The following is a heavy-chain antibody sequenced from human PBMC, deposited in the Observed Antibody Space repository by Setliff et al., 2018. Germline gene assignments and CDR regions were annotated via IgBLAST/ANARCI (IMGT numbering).Heavy chain of an antibody. V-gene: IGHV5-51*01. CDR3: GSHSSGYHDAFDI. CDR2: IYPGDSDT. Sequence: GESLKISCKGSGYRFTSNWIGWVRQMPGKGLEWVGVIYPGDSDTRYNPSFRGQVTISADKSINTAYLQWSSLKASDTAMYYCGSHSSGYHDAFDIWGQGTMVTVSS. D-gene: IGHD3-22*01. J-gene: IGHJ3*02. CDR1: GYRFTSNW.